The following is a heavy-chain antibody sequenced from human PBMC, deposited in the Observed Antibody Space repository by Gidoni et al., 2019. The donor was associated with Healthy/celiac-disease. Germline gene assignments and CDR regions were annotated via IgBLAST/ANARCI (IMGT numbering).Heavy chain of an antibody. V-gene: IGHV4-31*03. CDR2: IYYSGST. Sequence: QVQLQESRLGLVKPSQPLSLTFTFSGCSISSGGYYWSWIRQNPGKGLAWIGYIYYSGSTYYNPSLKSRVTISVDTSKNQFSLKLRSVTAADTAVYYCASLGSGWSLFDYWGQGTLVTVSS. CDR3: ASLGSGWSLFDY. D-gene: IGHD6-19*01. J-gene: IGHJ4*02. CDR1: GCSISSGGYY.